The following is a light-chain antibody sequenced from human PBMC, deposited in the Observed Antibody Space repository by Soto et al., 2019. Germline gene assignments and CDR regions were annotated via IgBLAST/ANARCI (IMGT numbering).Light chain of an antibody. Sequence: EIVLTQSPATLSLSPGERATLSCRASQSVSSYLAWYQQKPGQAHRLLIYDASNRATGIPARFSGSGSGTDFTLSISRLDAEDFAVYYCQQRSNWPPRFTFGPGTKVDIK. V-gene: IGKV3-11*01. J-gene: IGKJ3*01. CDR1: QSVSSY. CDR2: DAS. CDR3: QQRSNWPPRFT.